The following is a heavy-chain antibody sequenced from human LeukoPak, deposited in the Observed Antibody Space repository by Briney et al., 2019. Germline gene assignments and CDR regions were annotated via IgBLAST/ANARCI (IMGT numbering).Heavy chain of an antibody. Sequence: ASVKVSCKVSGYTLTELSMHWVRQAPGKGLEWMGGFDPEDGETIYAQKFQGRDTMTEDTSTDTAYMELSSLRSEDTAVYYCATMVRRWYYFDYWGQGTLVTVSS. J-gene: IGHJ4*02. CDR2: FDPEDGET. D-gene: IGHD4-23*01. CDR1: GYTLTELS. CDR3: ATMVRRWYYFDY. V-gene: IGHV1-24*01.